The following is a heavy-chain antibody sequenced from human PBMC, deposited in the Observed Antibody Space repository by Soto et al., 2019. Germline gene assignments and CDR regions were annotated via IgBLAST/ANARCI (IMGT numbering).Heavy chain of an antibody. CDR3: ARDQQYYYDCSGYYPDAFDI. CDR2: ISYDGSNK. D-gene: IGHD3-22*01. J-gene: IGHJ3*02. CDR1: GFTFSSYG. Sequence: PGGSLRLSCAASGFTFSSYGMHWVRQAPGKGLEWVAVISYDGSNKYYADSVKGRFTISRDNAKNSLYLQMNSLRDEDTAVYYRARDQQYYYDCSGYYPDAFDIWGQGTMVTVSS. V-gene: IGHV3-30*03.